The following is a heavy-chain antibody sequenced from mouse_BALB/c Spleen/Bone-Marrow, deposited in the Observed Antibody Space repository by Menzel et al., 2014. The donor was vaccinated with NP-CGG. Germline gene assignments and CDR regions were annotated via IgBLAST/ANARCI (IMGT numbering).Heavy chain of an antibody. V-gene: IGHV1-80*01. Sequence: QVQLKESGAELVRPGSSVKISCKASGYAFSSYWMNWVKQRPGQGLEWIGQIYPGDGDTNYNGKFKGKATLTADKSSSTAYMQLSSLTSEDSAVYFCAREGYDYDWFAYWSQGTLVTVSA. D-gene: IGHD2-4*01. CDR2: IYPGDGDT. CDR3: AREGYDYDWFAY. CDR1: GYAFSSYW. J-gene: IGHJ3*01.